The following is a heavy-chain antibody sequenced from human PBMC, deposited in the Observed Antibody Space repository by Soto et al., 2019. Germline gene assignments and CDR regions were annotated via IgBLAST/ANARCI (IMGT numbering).Heavy chain of an antibody. CDR3: VKGYWKGDV. CDR2: ISGSGGSI. Sequence: EVQLLESGGGLVQPGGSLRLSCAASGFTFSTYAMNWVRQAAGNGLEWVSAISGSGGSIHYADSVKGRFTISRDNSKLTLYLQMNSLRDEDTAVYHCVKGYWKGDVWGQGTTVTVSS. V-gene: IGHV3-23*01. J-gene: IGHJ6*02. CDR1: GFTFSTYA. D-gene: IGHD1-1*01.